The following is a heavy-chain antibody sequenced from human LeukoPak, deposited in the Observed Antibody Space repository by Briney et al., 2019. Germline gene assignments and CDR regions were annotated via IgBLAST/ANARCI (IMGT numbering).Heavy chain of an antibody. D-gene: IGHD5-12*01. CDR2: INPNSGGT. CDR1: GYTFTGYY. Sequence: APVKVSCKASGYTFTGYYMHWVRQAPGQGLEWMGWINPNSGGTNYAQKFQGRVTMTRDTSISTAYMELSRLRSDDTAVYYCARSSRKRGYSGYDAGYWGQGTLVTVSS. CDR3: ARSSRKRGYSGYDAGY. J-gene: IGHJ4*02. V-gene: IGHV1-2*02.